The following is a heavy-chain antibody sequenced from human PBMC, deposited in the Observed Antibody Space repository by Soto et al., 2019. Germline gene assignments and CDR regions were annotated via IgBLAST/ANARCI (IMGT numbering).Heavy chain of an antibody. V-gene: IGHV1-69*04. Sequence: QVQLVQSGAEVKRPGSSVKVSCKASGDTFSFYSINWVRQAPGLGLEWMGRVNPILSMTNYAQRFQGRVTMTADKXTRTAYMELSGLRSEDTAMYYCATSYGSGYRAFDYWGQGALVTVSS. CDR1: GDTFSFYS. J-gene: IGHJ4*02. D-gene: IGHD3-10*01. CDR3: ATSYGSGYRAFDY. CDR2: VNPILSMT.